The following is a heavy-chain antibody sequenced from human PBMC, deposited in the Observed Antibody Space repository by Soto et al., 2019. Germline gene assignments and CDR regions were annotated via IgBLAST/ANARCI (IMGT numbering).Heavy chain of an antibody. Sequence: QVQLVESGGGVVQPGRSLRLSCAFSGFTVSTYGMHWARQAPGKGLEWVAVISRDGGTKYYADSVKGRFTISRDNSRNTLFLEMNSLRSDDMAVYYCTGEVASGYWGQGTLVTVSS. J-gene: IGHJ4*02. CDR1: GFTVSTYG. V-gene: IGHV3-30*03. D-gene: IGHD2-8*02. CDR3: TGEVASGY. CDR2: ISRDGGTK.